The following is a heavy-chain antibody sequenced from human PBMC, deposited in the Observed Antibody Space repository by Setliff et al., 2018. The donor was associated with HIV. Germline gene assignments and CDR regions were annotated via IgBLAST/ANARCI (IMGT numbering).Heavy chain of an antibody. V-gene: IGHV1-69*13. J-gene: IGHJ5*02. CDR2: IIPMFETA. CDR3: ARGYYDSSGYENWFDP. Sequence: GASVKVSCKASGGSFSSYAISWVRQAPGQGLEWVGGIIPMFETAKYAQKFQGRVTITADDSTSTAYMELSSLRSEDTAVFYCARGYYDSSGYENWFDPWGQGTLVTVSS. D-gene: IGHD3-22*01. CDR1: GGSFSSYA.